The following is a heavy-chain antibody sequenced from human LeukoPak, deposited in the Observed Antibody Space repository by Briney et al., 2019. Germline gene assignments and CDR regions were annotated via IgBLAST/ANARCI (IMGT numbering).Heavy chain of an antibody. J-gene: IGHJ4*02. CDR1: GFTFDDYA. CDR3: AKGRAAAATPYHLDY. CDR2: ISWNSGSI. D-gene: IGHD6-13*01. V-gene: IGHV3-9*01. Sequence: PGRSLRLSCAASGFTFDDYAMHWVRQAPGKGLEWVSAISWNSGSIGYADSVKGRFTISRENAKNSLYLQMNSLRADDTALYYCAKGRAAAATPYHLDYWGQGTLVTVSS.